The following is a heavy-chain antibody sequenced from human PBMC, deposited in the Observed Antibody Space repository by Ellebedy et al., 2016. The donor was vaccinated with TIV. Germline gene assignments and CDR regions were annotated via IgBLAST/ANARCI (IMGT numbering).Heavy chain of an antibody. V-gene: IGHV1-2*02. CDR2: IYPKSGRT. J-gene: IGHJ4*02. CDR3: ARVADTGYYSDY. Sequence: ASVKVSXXASGYIFTANYMHWVRQAPGQGLEWRGWIYPKSGRTNYVQKFQGRVTMTLDMSVSTVYMELNSLTSDDTAVYFCARVADTGYYSDYWGQGTLVTVSS. CDR1: GYIFTANY. D-gene: IGHD2-15*01.